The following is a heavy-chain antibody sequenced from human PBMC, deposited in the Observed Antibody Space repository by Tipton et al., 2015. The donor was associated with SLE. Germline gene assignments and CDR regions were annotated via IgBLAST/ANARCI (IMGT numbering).Heavy chain of an antibody. V-gene: IGHV4-59*08. J-gene: IGHJ4*02. CDR3: ARHVGGFWSGSSFDD. D-gene: IGHD3-3*01. CDR2: IYYSGST. Sequence: TLSLTCSVSGASISSNYWSWIRQPPGKGLEWIGYIYYSGSTNYSPSLESRVTISVDTSKNQFSLMLSSVTAADTAVYYCARHVGGFWSGSSFDDWGQGTLVTVPS. CDR1: GASISSNY.